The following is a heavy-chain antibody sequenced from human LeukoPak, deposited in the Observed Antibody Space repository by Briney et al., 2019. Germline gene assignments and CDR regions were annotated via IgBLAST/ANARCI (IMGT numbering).Heavy chain of an antibody. J-gene: IGHJ4*02. D-gene: IGHD3-9*01. CDR2: INHSGST. CDR1: GGSFSGYY. CDR3: ARYYDILSALGY. V-gene: IGHV4-34*01. Sequence: PSETLSLTCAVYGGSFSGYYWSWIRQPPGKGLEWIGEINHSGSTNYNPSLKSRVTISVDTSKNQFSLKLSSVTAADTAVYYCARYYDILSALGYWGQGTLVTVSS.